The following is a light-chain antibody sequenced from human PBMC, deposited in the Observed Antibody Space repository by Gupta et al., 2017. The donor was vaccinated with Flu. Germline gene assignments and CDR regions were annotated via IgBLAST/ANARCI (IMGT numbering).Light chain of an antibody. V-gene: IGLV2-11*01. Sequence: QSAPTQPRSVSGSPGQSVTISCTGTSGDIGKYLYVSWFQQYPDKAPKLIMYEVSERPAGVPDRFSGSKSGNTASLTISGLQAEDEADYYCYAYRGNDVWVFGGGTKLTVL. CDR1: SGDIGKYLY. J-gene: IGLJ3*02. CDR3: YAYRGNDVWV. CDR2: EVS.